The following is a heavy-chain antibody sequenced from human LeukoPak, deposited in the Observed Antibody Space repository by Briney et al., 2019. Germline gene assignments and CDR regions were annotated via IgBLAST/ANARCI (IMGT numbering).Heavy chain of an antibody. Sequence: SVKVSCKASGGTFSSYAISWVRQAPGQGLEWMGRIIPILGIANYAQKFQGRVTITVDKSTSTAYMELSSLRSEDTAVYYCARVFAEGYYDSSGVLDYWGQGTLVTVSS. CDR1: GGTFSSYA. J-gene: IGHJ4*02. D-gene: IGHD3-22*01. CDR2: IIPILGIA. V-gene: IGHV1-69*04. CDR3: ARVFAEGYYDSSGVLDY.